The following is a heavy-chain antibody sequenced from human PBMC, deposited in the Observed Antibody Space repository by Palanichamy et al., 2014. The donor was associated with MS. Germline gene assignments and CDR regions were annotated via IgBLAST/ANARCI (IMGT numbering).Heavy chain of an antibody. CDR2: IYYTGST. J-gene: IGHJ4*02. CDR1: GGSIRNYY. V-gene: IGHV4-59*01. Sequence: QVQLQESGPGLVKPSETLSLTCTVSGGSIRNYYWSWIRQRPGKGLEWIGYIYYTGSTTSNPSLKSRVTILIDTSRNQFSLNLTSVTAADTAVYYCARIMVQGGYYFDYWGQGTPVTVSS. CDR3: ARIMVQGGYYFDY. D-gene: IGHD3-10*01.